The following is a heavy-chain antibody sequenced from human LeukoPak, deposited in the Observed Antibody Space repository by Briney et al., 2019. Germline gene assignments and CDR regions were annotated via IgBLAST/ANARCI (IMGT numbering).Heavy chain of an antibody. CDR2: INHSGST. D-gene: IGHD3-22*01. Sequence: SETLSLTCAVYGGSFSGYYWSWIRQPPGKGLEWIGEINHSGSTNYNPSLKSRVTISVDTSKNQFSLKLSSVTAADTAVYYCARRPTYDSSGYSGYYFDYWGQGTLVTVSS. V-gene: IGHV4-34*01. CDR3: ARRPTYDSSGYSGYYFDY. J-gene: IGHJ4*02. CDR1: GGSFSGYY.